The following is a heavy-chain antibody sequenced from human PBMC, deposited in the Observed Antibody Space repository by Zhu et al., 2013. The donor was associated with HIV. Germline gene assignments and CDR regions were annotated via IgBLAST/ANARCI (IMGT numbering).Heavy chain of an antibody. V-gene: IGHV1-2*04. CDR3: ARGYGGYGSPKKVYFDY. J-gene: IGHJ4*02. D-gene: IGHD5-12*01. CDR1: GYTFTGYY. Sequence: QVQLVQSAAEVKKPGASVKVSCKASGYTFTGYYMHWVRQAPGQGLEWMGWINPYSGGTNYAQKFQGWVTMPRDTSISTAYMELSRLRSDDTAVYYCARGYGGYGSPKKVYFDYWGQGTLVTVSS. CDR2: INPYSGGT.